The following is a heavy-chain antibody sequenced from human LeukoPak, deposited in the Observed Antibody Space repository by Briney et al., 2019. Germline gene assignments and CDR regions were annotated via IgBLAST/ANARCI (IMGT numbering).Heavy chain of an antibody. CDR1: GFTFSSYA. Sequence: GGSLRLSCAASGFTFSSYAMSWVRQAPGKGLEWVSAIHYSDGRTYYADSVKGRFTISRDNSKNTLYLQMNSLRAEDTAVYYCAKVRWEVGMAYDYWGQGALVTVSS. V-gene: IGHV3-23*01. J-gene: IGHJ4*02. CDR3: AKVRWEVGMAYDY. D-gene: IGHD5-24*01. CDR2: IHYSDGRT.